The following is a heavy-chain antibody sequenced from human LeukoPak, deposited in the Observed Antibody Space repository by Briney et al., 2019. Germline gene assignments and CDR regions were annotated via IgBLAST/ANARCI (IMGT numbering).Heavy chain of an antibody. CDR3: ARSTTAPGLLAFDI. CDR2: IYYSGST. D-gene: IGHD4-17*01. CDR1: GGSISSGGYY. Sequence: SETLSLTCTVSGGSISSGGYYWSWLRQHPGTGLEWIGYIYYSGSTYYNPSLKSRVTISVDTSKNQFSLKLSSVTAADTAVYYCARSTTAPGLLAFDIWGQGTMVTVSS. V-gene: IGHV4-31*03. J-gene: IGHJ3*02.